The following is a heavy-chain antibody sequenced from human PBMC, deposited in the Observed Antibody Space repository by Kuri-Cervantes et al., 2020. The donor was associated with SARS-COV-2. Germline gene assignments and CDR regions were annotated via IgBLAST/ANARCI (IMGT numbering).Heavy chain of an antibody. CDR1: GGTFSSYA. Sequence: SVKVSCKVSGGTFSSYAISWVRQAPGQGLEWMGGIIPVFGVANYSQKFQGRVTITADESTSTAYMELSSLRSEDTAVFYCARESLGSGTLSGFYYMDVWGKGTTVTVSS. V-gene: IGHV1-69*13. J-gene: IGHJ6*03. CDR3: ARESLGSGTLSGFYYMDV. CDR2: IIPVFGVA. D-gene: IGHD3-10*01.